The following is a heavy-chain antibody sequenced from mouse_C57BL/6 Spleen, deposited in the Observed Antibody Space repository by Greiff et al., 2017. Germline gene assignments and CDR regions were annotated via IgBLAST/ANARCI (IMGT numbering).Heavy chain of an antibody. CDR3: ASLWLRYAMDY. CDR2: ISSGGSYT. CDR1: GFTFSSYG. V-gene: IGHV5-6*01. Sequence: EVQLKESGGDLVKPGGSLKLSCAASGFTFSSYGMSWVRQTPDKRLEWVATISSGGSYTYYPDSVKGRFTISRDNAKNTLYLQMSSLKSEDTAMYYCASLWLRYAMDYWGQGTSVTVSS. D-gene: IGHD2-2*01. J-gene: IGHJ4*01.